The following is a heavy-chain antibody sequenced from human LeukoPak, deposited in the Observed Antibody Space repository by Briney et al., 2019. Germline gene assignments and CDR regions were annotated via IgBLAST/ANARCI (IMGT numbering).Heavy chain of an antibody. D-gene: IGHD1-26*01. CDR2: IRQDGNEK. Sequence: GGSLRLSCEASGFTFSRNWMTWVRQAPGRGLEWVANIRQDGNEKYYVDSVKGRFTISRDNAKNSLYLQMNSLRAEDTAVYYCASGGVVGPSTYWFYDLWGRGTRVTVSS. V-gene: IGHV3-7*01. CDR1: GFTFSRNW. J-gene: IGHJ2*01. CDR3: ASGGVVGPSTYWFYDL.